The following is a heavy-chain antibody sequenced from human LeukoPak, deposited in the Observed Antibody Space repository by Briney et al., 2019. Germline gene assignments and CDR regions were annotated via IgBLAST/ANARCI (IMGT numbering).Heavy chain of an antibody. D-gene: IGHD6-19*01. J-gene: IGHJ4*02. CDR3: ARIPRGGYSSSSGYFDY. Sequence: SETLSLTCTVSGGSISSYYWSWIRQPPGKGLEWIGYIYYSGSTNYNPSLKSRVTISVDTSKNQFSLKLSSVTAADTAVYYCARIPRGGYSSSSGYFDYWGQGTLVTVSS. CDR2: IYYSGST. CDR1: GGSISSYY. V-gene: IGHV4-59*08.